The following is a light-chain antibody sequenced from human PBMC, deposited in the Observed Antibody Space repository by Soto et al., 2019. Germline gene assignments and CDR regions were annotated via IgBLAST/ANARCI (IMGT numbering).Light chain of an antibody. Sequence: QSALTQPPSASGSPGQSVIISCTGTSSDVGDYNYVSWYQQHPGKAPKLMIYEVSKRPSGVPDRFSGSKSGNTASLTVSGLQAEDEADYYCSSYAGSNIVVFGGGTQLTVL. CDR2: EVS. CDR3: SSYAGSNIVV. CDR1: SSDVGDYNY. J-gene: IGLJ2*01. V-gene: IGLV2-8*01.